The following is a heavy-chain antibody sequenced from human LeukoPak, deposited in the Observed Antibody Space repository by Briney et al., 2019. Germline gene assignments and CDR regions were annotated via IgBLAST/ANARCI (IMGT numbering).Heavy chain of an antibody. J-gene: IGHJ3*02. CDR3: ARDGRGSYGSGAFDI. D-gene: IGHD3-10*01. CDR1: GFTFSSYS. V-gene: IGHV3-21*01. CDR2: ISSSSSYI. Sequence: GGSLRPSCAASGFTFSSYSMNWVRQAPGKGLEWVSSISSSSSYIYYADSVKGRFTISRDNAKNSLYLQMNSLRAEDTAVYYCARDGRGSYGSGAFDIWGQGTMVTVSS.